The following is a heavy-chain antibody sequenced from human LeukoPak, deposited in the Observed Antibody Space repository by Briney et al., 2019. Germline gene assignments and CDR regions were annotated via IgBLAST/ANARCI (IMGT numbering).Heavy chain of an antibody. D-gene: IGHD6-6*01. Sequence: PSETLSLNCNGSGGSISTYFWSLIRQPAGKGLEWIGRIYASGNTNYNPSLKSRVTMSLDTSKNQFSLRLTSVTAADTAVYYCAREYSSSSGKNAFDVWGQGTMVTVSS. CDR1: GGSISTYF. CDR2: IYASGNT. J-gene: IGHJ3*01. CDR3: AREYSSSSGKNAFDV. V-gene: IGHV4-4*07.